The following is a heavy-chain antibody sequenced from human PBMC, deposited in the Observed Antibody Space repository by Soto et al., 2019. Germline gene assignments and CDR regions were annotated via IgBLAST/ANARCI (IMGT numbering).Heavy chain of an antibody. J-gene: IGHJ5*02. Sequence: GGSQRLSCAASGFTFSSYAMSWVRQAPGKGLEWVSAISGSGGSTYYADSVKGRFTISRDNSKNTLYLQMNSLRAEDTAVYYCANSPGIVGTYYYYSSGYYYVSWGQGTLAPVSP. CDR1: GFTFSSYA. CDR3: ANSPGIVGTYYYYSSGYYYVS. D-gene: IGHD3-22*01. V-gene: IGHV3-23*01. CDR2: ISGSGGST.